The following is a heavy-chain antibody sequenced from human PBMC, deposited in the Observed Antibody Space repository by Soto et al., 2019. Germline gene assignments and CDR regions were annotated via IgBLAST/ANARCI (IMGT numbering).Heavy chain of an antibody. CDR1: GFTFSSYA. J-gene: IGHJ4*02. CDR3: ARDYGDPRRTFDY. CDR2: ISYDGSNK. V-gene: IGHV3-30-3*01. D-gene: IGHD4-17*01. Sequence: QVQLVESGGGVVQPGRSLRLSCAASGFTFSSYAMHWVRQAPGKGLEWVAVISYDGSNKYYADSVKGRFTISRDNSKNTLYLQMNSLRAGDTAVYYCARDYGDPRRTFDYWGQGTLVTVSS.